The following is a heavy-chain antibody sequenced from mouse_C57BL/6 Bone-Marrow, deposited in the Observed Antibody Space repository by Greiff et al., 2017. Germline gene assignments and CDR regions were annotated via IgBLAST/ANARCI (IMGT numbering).Heavy chain of an antibody. D-gene: IGHD1-1*01. V-gene: IGHV1-50*01. Sequence: QVQLQQPGAELVKPGASVKLSCKASGYTFTSYWMQWVKQRPGQGLEWIGEIDPSDSYTNYNQKFKGKATLTVDTSSSKAYMQLSSLTSEDSAVYYCAREDRPYYGSSLYYFDYWGQGTTLTVSS. CDR2: IDPSDSYT. J-gene: IGHJ2*01. CDR3: AREDRPYYGSSLYYFDY. CDR1: GYTFTSYW.